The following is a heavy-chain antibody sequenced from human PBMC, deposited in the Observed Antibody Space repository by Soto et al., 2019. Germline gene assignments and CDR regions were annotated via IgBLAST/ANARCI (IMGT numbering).Heavy chain of an antibody. J-gene: IGHJ3*02. V-gene: IGHV4-59*01. CDR2: IYYSGST. CDR1: GGSISSYY. Sequence: SETLSLTCTVSGGSISSYYWSWIRQPPGKGLEWIGYIYYSGSTNYNPSLKSRVTISVDTSKNQFSLKLSSVTAADTAVYYCARAKRDHAFDIWGQGTMVTVS. CDR3: ARAKRDHAFDI.